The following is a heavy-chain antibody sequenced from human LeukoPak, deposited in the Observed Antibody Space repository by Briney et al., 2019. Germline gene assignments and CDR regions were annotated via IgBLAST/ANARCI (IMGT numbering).Heavy chain of an antibody. CDR3: AKARGWDTTMVRGVPDY. CDR1: GFTFSSYA. D-gene: IGHD3-10*01. V-gene: IGHV3-23*01. Sequence: GGSLRLSCAASGFTFSSYAMSWVRQAPGKGLEWVSAISGSGGSTYYADSVKGRFTISRDNSKNTLYLQMNSLRAEDTAVYYCAKARGWDTTMVRGVPDYWGQGTLVTVSS. CDR2: ISGSGGST. J-gene: IGHJ4*02.